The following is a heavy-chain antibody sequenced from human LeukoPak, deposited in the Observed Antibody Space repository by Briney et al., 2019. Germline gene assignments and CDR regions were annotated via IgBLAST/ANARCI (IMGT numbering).Heavy chain of an antibody. CDR2: IKQDGSKK. CDR1: GFPFSSYW. V-gene: IGHV3-7*04. Sequence: GGSLRLSCVASGFPFSSYWMTWVRQAPGKGLEWVANIKQDGSKKSYVDSVMGRFTISRDNAKNSLYLQMNSLRAEDTAIYYCTRVGYIDEGIDYWGQGTLVTVSS. D-gene: IGHD5-24*01. CDR3: TRVGYIDEGIDY. J-gene: IGHJ4*02.